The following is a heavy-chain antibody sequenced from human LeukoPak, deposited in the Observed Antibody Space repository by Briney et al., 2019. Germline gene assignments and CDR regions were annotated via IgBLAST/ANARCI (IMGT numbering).Heavy chain of an antibody. CDR1: GFTFSTYW. J-gene: IGHJ4*02. Sequence: GSLRLSCAASGFTFSTYWMHWVRQAPGKGREWIGSIYYSGSTYYNPSLKSRVTISVDTSKNQFSLKLSSVTAADTAVYYCARLYSSSWQFDYWGQGTLVTVSS. CDR2: IYYSGST. CDR3: ARLYSSSWQFDY. D-gene: IGHD6-13*01. V-gene: IGHV4-39*07.